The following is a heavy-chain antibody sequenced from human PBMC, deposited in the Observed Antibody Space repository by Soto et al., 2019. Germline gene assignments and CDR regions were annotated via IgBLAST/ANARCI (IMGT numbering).Heavy chain of an antibody. J-gene: IGHJ5*02. CDR2: INPSGGST. V-gene: IGHV1-46*01. CDR1: GYTFTSYY. CDR3: ARDSTIFGVAIEQGFDP. D-gene: IGHD3-3*01. Sequence: GASVKVSCKASGYTFTSYYMHWVRQAPGQGLEWMGIINPSGGSTSYAQKFQGRVTMTRDTSTSTVYMELSSLRSEDTAVYYCARDSTIFGVAIEQGFDPWGQGTLVTVSS.